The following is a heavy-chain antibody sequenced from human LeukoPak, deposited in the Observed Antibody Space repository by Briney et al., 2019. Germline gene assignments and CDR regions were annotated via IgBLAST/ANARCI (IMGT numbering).Heavy chain of an antibody. CDR2: IYYSGST. D-gene: IGHD6-13*01. CDR3: ARLVYRHSSSWYDPRRYYYYYMDV. CDR1: GGSISSYY. Sequence: SETLSLTCTVSGGSISSYYWNWIRQPPGKGLEWIGYIYYSGSTNYNPSLKSRVTISVDTSKNQFSLKLSSVTAADTAVYYCARLVYRHSSSWYDPRRYYYYYMDVWGKGTTVTISS. J-gene: IGHJ6*03. V-gene: IGHV4-59*01.